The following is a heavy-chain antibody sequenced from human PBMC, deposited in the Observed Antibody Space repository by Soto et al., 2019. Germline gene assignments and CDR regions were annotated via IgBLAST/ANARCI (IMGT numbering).Heavy chain of an antibody. CDR2: ISYDGSNK. J-gene: IGHJ4*02. CDR1: GFTFSAYA. V-gene: IGHV3-30*18. Sequence: QVQLVESGGGVVQPGRSLRLSCAASGFTFSAYAMHWVRQAPGKGLEWVAVISYDGSNKYYAVSVKDRFSISRDKDTLFLQMNSLRPEDTAVYFCTKDSQSIIIPSAIGYFDFWGQGSLVTVSS. D-gene: IGHD1-20*01. CDR3: TKDSQSIIIPSAIGYFDF.